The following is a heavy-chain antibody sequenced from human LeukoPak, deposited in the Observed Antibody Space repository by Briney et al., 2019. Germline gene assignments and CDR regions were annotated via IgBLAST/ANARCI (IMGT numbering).Heavy chain of an antibody. D-gene: IGHD3-22*01. CDR2: ISGSGSST. J-gene: IGHJ3*02. CDR3: AKGRYYYDNSDAFET. V-gene: IGHV3-23*01. Sequence: PGGSLRLSCAASGFTFSSYAMTWVRQAPGKGLEWVSGISGSGSSTYYADSVKGRFIISRDNSKNTLYLQMNSLRAEDTAVYHCAKGRYYYDNSDAFETWGQGTMVTVSS. CDR1: GFTFSSYA.